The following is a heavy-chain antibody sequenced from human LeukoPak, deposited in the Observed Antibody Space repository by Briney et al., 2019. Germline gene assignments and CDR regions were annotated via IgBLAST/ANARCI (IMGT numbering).Heavy chain of an antibody. D-gene: IGHD3-10*01. V-gene: IGHV3-21*01. CDR3: ARGGGSITMIRGVSKSSRKTSPGDWFDP. Sequence: GGSLRLSCAASGFTFSSDSMNWVRQAPGKGLEWVSSISSSSGFIFYADSVKGRFTISRDNAKNSLYLQMNSLRAEDTAVYYCARGGGSITMIRGVSKSSRKTSPGDWFDPWGQGTLVTVSS. CDR2: ISSSSGFI. CDR1: GFTFSSDS. J-gene: IGHJ5*02.